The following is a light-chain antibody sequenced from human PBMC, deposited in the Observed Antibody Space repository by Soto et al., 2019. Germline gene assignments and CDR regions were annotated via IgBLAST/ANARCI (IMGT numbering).Light chain of an antibody. CDR1: SSNIGAGYD. J-gene: IGLJ3*02. Sequence: QSVLTQPPSVSGAPGQRVTMSCTGSSSNIGAGYDVHWYQQLPGTAPKLLISGDTNRPSGVPDRFSGSKSGTSASLAITGLRAEDEADYYCQSFDSSLSGWLFGGGTKLTVL. CDR2: GDT. CDR3: QSFDSSLSGWL. V-gene: IGLV1-40*01.